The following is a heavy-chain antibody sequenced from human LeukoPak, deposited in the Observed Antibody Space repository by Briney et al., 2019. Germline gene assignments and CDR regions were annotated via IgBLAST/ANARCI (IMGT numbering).Heavy chain of an antibody. Sequence: PSETLSLTCAVYGGPFSGYYWSWIRQPPGKGLEWIGEINHSGSTNYNPSLKSRVTISVDTSKNQFSLKLSSVTAADTAVYYCARARRGSTSSPFRSSIAARNYFDYWGHGTLVTVSS. J-gene: IGHJ4*01. CDR2: INHSGST. CDR1: GGPFSGYY. V-gene: IGHV4-34*01. CDR3: ARARRGSTSSPFRSSIAARNYFDY. D-gene: IGHD6-6*01.